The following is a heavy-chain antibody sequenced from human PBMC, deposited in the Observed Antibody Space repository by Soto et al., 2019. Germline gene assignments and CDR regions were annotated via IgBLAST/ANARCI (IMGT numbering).Heavy chain of an antibody. CDR3: AKGAFAGYYYYGMDV. D-gene: IGHD3-16*01. J-gene: IGHJ6*02. Sequence: GGSLRLSCAASGFTFSSYAMTWVRQTPGKGLEWVSAISRSGDSTYYADSVKGRFTISRDNSKNTLYLQMNSLRAEDTAVYYCAKGAFAGYYYYGMDVWGQGTTVTVSS. V-gene: IGHV3-23*01. CDR1: GFTFSSYA. CDR2: ISRSGDST.